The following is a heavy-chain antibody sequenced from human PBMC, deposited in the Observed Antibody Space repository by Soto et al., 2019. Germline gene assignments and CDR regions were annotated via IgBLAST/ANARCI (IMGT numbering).Heavy chain of an antibody. D-gene: IGHD5-12*01. CDR1: GFTFSNAW. CDR2: IKSKTDGGTT. J-gene: IGHJ4*02. Sequence: EVQLVESGGGLVKPGGSLRLSCAASGFTFSNAWMNWVRQAPGKGLEWVGRIKSKTDGGTTDYAAPVKGRFTISREDSKNPLYREKNGLKTEHTAVYNRTKLFYGYGGGGWGQETLVTVSS. V-gene: IGHV3-15*07. CDR3: TKLFYGYGGGG.